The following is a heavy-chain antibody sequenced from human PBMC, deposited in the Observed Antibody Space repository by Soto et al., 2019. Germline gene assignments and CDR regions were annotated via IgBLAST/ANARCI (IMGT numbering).Heavy chain of an antibody. D-gene: IGHD6-6*01. V-gene: IGHV3-21*01. J-gene: IGHJ6*02. CDR3: ARDYSSSGGMDV. CDR1: GFTFSSYS. Sequence: GGSLRLSCAASGFTFSSYSMNWVSQAPGKGLEWVSSISSSSSYIYYADSVKGRFTISRDNAKNSLYLQMNSLRAEDTAVYYCARDYSSSGGMDVWGQGTTVTVSS. CDR2: ISSSSSYI.